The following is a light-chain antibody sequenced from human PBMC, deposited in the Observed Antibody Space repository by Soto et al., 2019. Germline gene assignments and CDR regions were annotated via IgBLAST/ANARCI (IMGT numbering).Light chain of an antibody. J-gene: IGLJ2*01. CDR1: SGHSRYA. Sequence: QSVLTQSPSASASLGASVKLTCTLSSGHSRYAIAWHQQQPEKGPRYLMKFNIDGSHSKGDGIPDRFSGSSSGAERYLTISSLQSEDEGDYYCAAWDDSLNGHVVFGGGTQLTVL. V-gene: IGLV4-69*01. CDR2: FNIDGSH. CDR3: AAWDDSLNGHVV.